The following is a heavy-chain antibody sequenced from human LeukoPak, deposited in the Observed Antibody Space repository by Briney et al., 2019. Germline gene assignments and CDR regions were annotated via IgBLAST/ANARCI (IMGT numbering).Heavy chain of an antibody. D-gene: IGHD2-2*01. CDR2: ISSSGSTI. V-gene: IGHV3-48*03. Sequence: GGSLRLSCAASGFTFSSYEMNWVRQAPGKGLEWVSYISSSGSTIYYADSVKGRFTISRDNAKNSLYLQMNSLRAEDTAVYYCASVGSTSYQFDYWGQGTLVTASS. CDR1: GFTFSSYE. J-gene: IGHJ4*02. CDR3: ASVGSTSYQFDY.